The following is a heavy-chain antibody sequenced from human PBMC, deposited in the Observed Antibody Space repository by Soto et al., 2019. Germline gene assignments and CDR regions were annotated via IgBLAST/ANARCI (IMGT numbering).Heavy chain of an antibody. D-gene: IGHD6-13*01. J-gene: IGHJ6*02. CDR1: GGTFSSYA. Sequence: QVQLVQSGAEVKKPGSSVKVSCKASGGTFSSYAISWVRQAPGQGLEWMGGIIPIFGTANYAQKFQGRVTISADESTSTAYMGLSGLRCEDTAVYYCAGGGIAAAGTYYYYGTDGWGQGATVTVSS. CDR3: AGGGIAAAGTYYYYGTDG. CDR2: IIPIFGTA. V-gene: IGHV1-69*12.